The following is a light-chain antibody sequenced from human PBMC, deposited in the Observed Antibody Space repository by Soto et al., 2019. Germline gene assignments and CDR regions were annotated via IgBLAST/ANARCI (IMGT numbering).Light chain of an antibody. CDR1: QSLTNTF. CDR3: QQYAYSNRT. J-gene: IGKJ1*01. CDR2: GVF. V-gene: IGKV3-20*01. Sequence: IVLTQSPGTLSLSPGERATLSCRASQSLTNTFLNWYQHKPGQAPRLLIYGVFSRATGIPDRFSGTGSGTDFTLTISRLELEDSAVYFCQQYAYSNRTFGQGTKV.